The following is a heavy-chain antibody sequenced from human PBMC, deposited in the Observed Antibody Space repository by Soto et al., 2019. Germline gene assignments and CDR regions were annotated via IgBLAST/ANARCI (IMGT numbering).Heavy chain of an antibody. CDR1: GYTFTDYY. V-gene: IGHV1-2*02. Sequence: QVQVVQSGAEVKKPGASVKVSCKASGYTFTDYYMHWIRQAPGQGLEWMGWIAPHRDGTEFAQKFQGRITLTGDTSTSTAYMELKGLTSADTAVYFCARGPYGDNAFDIWGQWTMVIVSS. CDR2: IAPHRDGT. CDR3: ARGPYGDNAFDI. J-gene: IGHJ3*02. D-gene: IGHD4-17*01.